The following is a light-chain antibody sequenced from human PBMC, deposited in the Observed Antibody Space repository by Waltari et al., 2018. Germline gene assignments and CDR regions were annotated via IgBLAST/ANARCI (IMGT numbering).Light chain of an antibody. CDR3: ASYAGNNNFV. Sequence: QSALTQPPSASGSPAQSVSISCTVTSSDIGAYNYVSWYQKHPGKAPKLMISEVSKRPSGVPDRFSGSKSGNTASLTVSGLQAEDEADYYCASYAGNNNFVFGSGTKVTVL. V-gene: IGLV2-8*01. CDR2: EVS. CDR1: SSDIGAYNY. J-gene: IGLJ1*01.